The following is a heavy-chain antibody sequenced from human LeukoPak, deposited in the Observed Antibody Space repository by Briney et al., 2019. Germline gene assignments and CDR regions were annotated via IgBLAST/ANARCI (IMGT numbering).Heavy chain of an antibody. CDR2: IFYNGAT. Sequence: SETLSLTCTVSGGSISSSSYYWGWVRQPPGKGLEWIGTIFYNGATQYNPSLRSRATMSVDTSKNQFSLKLNSVTAADTAVYYCARELRYCSGDSCYSGDYWGQGILVTVSS. D-gene: IGHD2-15*01. CDR3: ARELRYCSGDSCYSGDY. CDR1: GGSISSSSYY. J-gene: IGHJ4*02. V-gene: IGHV4-39*07.